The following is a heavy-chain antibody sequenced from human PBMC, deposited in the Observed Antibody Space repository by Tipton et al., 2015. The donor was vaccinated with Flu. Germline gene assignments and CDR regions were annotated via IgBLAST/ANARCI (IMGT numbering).Heavy chain of an antibody. CDR1: GYTFSSYG. CDR3: ARTAKIWLAVAGIQVWFDP. D-gene: IGHD6-19*01. J-gene: IGHJ5*02. V-gene: IGHV1-18*01. CDR2: ISPYNGKI. Sequence: QLVQSGAEVKKAGASVKVSCKASGYTFSSYGISWVRQAPGQGLEWMGWISPYNGKIKYAKKFQGRVTMTTDTSTSTAYMELRSLRSDDTAVYYCARTAKIWLAVAGIQVWFDPWGQGALVTVSS.